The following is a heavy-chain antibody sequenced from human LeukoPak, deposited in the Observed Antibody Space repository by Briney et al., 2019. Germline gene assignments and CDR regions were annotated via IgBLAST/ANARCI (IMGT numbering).Heavy chain of an antibody. CDR3: ASGSTPGSGYYFDS. CDR1: GFTFSSYG. V-gene: IGHV3-30*03. CDR2: ISYDGSNK. D-gene: IGHD3-22*01. Sequence: GGSLRLSCAASGFTFSSYGMHWVRQAPGKGLEWVAVISYDGSNKYYADSVKGRFTISRDNSRNTLYLQMNRLRAEDTDIYYCASGSTPGSGYYFDSWGPGTLVTVSS. J-gene: IGHJ4*01.